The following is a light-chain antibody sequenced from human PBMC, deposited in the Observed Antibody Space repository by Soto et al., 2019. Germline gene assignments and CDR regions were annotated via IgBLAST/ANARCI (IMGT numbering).Light chain of an antibody. Sequence: QSALTQPPSASGSPGQSVTISCTGSSFAVGGYNYVSWYQQHPGKAPKLIIYEVNKRPSGVPDRFSGSKSGNTASLTVSGLQAEDEADYYCSSYAGGAVFGGGTKLTVL. CDR1: SFAVGGYNY. V-gene: IGLV2-8*01. CDR3: SSYAGGAV. CDR2: EVN. J-gene: IGLJ2*01.